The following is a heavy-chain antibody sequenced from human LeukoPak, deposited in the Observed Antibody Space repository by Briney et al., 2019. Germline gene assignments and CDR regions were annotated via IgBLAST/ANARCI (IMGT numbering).Heavy chain of an antibody. J-gene: IGHJ4*02. CDR1: GDSVSSSSAS. V-gene: IGHV6-1*01. D-gene: IGHD5-24*01. CDR3: ARGRDGLNFVDH. CDR2: TYYGSKWYS. Sequence: SQTLSLTCAISGDSVSSSSASWNWIRQSPSRGLEWLGRTYYGSKWYSDYAEFVKSRMTINADTSKNRFSLQLNSVNPADTAVYYCARGRDGLNFVDHWGQGTPVTVSS.